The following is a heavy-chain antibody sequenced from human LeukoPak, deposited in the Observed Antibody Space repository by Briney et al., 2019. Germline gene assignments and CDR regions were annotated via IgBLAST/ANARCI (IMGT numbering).Heavy chain of an antibody. CDR1: GFTFSSYE. CDR2: ITSVGGTK. J-gene: IGHJ3*02. Sequence: QPGGSLRLSCTPSGFTFSSYEMNWVRQAPGKGLEWVSYITSVGGTKYYADSVKGRFAISRDNAKNSLYLQMNSLRAEDTAVYYCARGRDGDPAFDIWGQGTMVTVSS. V-gene: IGHV3-48*03. CDR3: ARGRDGDPAFDI. D-gene: IGHD5-24*01.